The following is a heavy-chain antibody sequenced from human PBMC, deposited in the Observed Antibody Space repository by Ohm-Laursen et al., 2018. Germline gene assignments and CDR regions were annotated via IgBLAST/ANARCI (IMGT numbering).Heavy chain of an antibody. J-gene: IGHJ6*02. CDR2: ISFTSDP. Sequence: GSLRLSCAAPGFTFSRHWMTWVRQGPGRGLEWVSTISFTSDPYYAESLRGRFTVSRDNTRNSVYLQMNSLRDEDTGVYYCARDGSGWSRDVWGQGTTVIVSS. CDR1: GFTFSRHW. D-gene: IGHD6-13*01. CDR3: ARDGSGWSRDV. V-gene: IGHV3-48*02.